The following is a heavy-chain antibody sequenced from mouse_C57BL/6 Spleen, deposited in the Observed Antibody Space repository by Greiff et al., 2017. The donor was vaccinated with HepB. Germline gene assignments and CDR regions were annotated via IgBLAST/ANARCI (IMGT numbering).Heavy chain of an antibody. D-gene: IGHD2-4*01. V-gene: IGHV5-17*01. J-gene: IGHJ3*01. CDR1: GFTFRDYG. CDR2: ISSGSSTI. Sequence: EVKVEESGGGLVKPGGSLKLSCAASGFTFRDYGMHWVRQAPEKGLEWVAYISSGSSTIYYADTVKGRFTISRDNAKNTLFLQMTSLRSEDTAMYYCARSYDYDPWFAYWGQGTLVTVSA. CDR3: ARSYDYDPWFAY.